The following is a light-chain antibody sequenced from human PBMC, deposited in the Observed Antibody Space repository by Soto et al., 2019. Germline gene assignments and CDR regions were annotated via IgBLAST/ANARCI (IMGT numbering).Light chain of an antibody. Sequence: QSALTQPASVSGSPGQSITISCTGTSSDVGGYNYVSWYQQHPGKAPKLMIYEVSNRPSGVSNRFSGSKSGNTASLTISWFKAEDEADYYCSSYTSNSTLVFGGGTKRTVL. J-gene: IGLJ2*01. CDR3: SSYTSNSTLV. V-gene: IGLV2-14*01. CDR2: EVS. CDR1: SSDVGGYNY.